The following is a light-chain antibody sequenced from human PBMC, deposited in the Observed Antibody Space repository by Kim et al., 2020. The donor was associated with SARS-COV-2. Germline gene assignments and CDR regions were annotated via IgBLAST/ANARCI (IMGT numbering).Light chain of an antibody. J-gene: IGLJ2*01. CDR1: VLAKKY. Sequence: SYELTQPSSVSVSPGQTARITCSGDVLAKKYARWFQQKPSQAPVLVIYKDSERPSGIPERFSGSSSGTTVTLTISGAQVEDEADYYCYSAADNNVVFGGGTQLTV. CDR3: YSAADNNVV. V-gene: IGLV3-27*01. CDR2: KDS.